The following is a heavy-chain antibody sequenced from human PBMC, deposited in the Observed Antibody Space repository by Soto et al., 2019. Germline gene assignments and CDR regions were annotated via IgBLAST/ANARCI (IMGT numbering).Heavy chain of an antibody. J-gene: IGHJ4*02. CDR2: IRGSGGST. CDR1: GFTFSSYA. D-gene: IGHD1-26*01. CDR3: ARRGSGSYYDY. Sequence: EVQLLESGGGLVQPGGSLRLSCAASGFTFSSYAMRWVRQAPVKGLEWVSAIRGSGGSTYYADSVKGRFTISGDNSKNTLYLQRNGLRAEDTAGEHWARRGSGSYYDYWGQGTLVTVSS. V-gene: IGHV3-23*01.